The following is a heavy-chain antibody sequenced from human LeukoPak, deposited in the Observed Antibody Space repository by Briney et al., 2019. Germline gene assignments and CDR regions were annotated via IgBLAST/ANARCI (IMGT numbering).Heavy chain of an antibody. CDR2: ISGDGTTI. J-gene: IGHJ4*02. V-gene: IGHV3-48*03. D-gene: IGHD3-22*01. CDR3: VRRESSGFYYFFDH. Sequence: PGGSLRLSCEASGFIFSSHEMNWVRQSPGKGLEWVSYISGDGTTIYYEDSVKGRFTNSRDNAKKSLSLQMNSLRVEDTAVYYCVRRESSGFYYFFDHWGQGVLVTVSS. CDR1: GFIFSSHE.